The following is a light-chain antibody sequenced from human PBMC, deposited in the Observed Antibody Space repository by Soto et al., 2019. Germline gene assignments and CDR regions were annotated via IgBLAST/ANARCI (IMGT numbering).Light chain of an antibody. Sequence: EIVLTQSPGTLSVSPGDRVTLSCRASQSISINLAWYQHKPGQAPRLLIHAGSTRATGIPARISGSGSGTGFTLTISSLQSEDFAVYYCQQFRNWPWTFGQGTKVEV. CDR2: AGS. CDR3: QQFRNWPWT. CDR1: QSISIN. V-gene: IGKV3D-15*01. J-gene: IGKJ1*01.